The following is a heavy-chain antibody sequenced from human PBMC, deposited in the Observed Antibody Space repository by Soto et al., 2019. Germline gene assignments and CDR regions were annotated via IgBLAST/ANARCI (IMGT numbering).Heavy chain of an antibody. J-gene: IGHJ4*02. D-gene: IGHD3-10*01. V-gene: IGHV1-3*01. Sequence: QVNLVQSGDEVKTPGASVRVSCKPPGYTLTNYAIHWVRQAPAQSLEWLGDINVDNGKKEYSQNFRDRVTITSDTSSTTAYMELRSLTSHDTDVYYCARGDGVGSWRFDYWGQGTLVTVSS. CDR2: INVDNGKK. CDR3: ARGDGVGSWRFDY. CDR1: GYTLTNYA.